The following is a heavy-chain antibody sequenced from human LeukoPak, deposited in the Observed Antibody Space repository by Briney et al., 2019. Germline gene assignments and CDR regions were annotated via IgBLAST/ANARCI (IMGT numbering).Heavy chain of an antibody. D-gene: IGHD2-2*01. CDR2: ISAYNGNT. CDR3: ARGPLSRYQLLSFDY. Sequence: ASVKVSCKASGYTFTSYGISWVRQAPGQGLEWMGWISAYNGNTNYAQKLQGRVTMTTDTSTSTAYMELRSLRSDDTAVYYCARGPLSRYQLLSFDYWGQGTLSPSPQ. CDR1: GYTFTSYG. J-gene: IGHJ4*02. V-gene: IGHV1-18*01.